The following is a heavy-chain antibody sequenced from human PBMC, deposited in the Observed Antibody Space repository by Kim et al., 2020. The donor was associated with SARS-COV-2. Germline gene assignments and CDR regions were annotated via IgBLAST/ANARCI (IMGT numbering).Heavy chain of an antibody. CDR3: ARPHSSMWLYAMDV. Sequence: GGSLRLSCASSGFSVSSNYMTWVRQAPGKGLEWVSLIYGGGDTHYADSVKGRFTISRDNSKNTLYLQMNSLRAEDTAVYYCARPHSSMWLYAMDVWGQGTTVTVSS. CDR1: GFSVSSNY. D-gene: IGHD6-13*01. CDR2: IYGGGDT. J-gene: IGHJ6*02. V-gene: IGHV3-53*01.